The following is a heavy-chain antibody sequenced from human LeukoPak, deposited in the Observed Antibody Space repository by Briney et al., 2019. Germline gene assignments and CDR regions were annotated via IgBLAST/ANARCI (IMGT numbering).Heavy chain of an antibody. CDR1: GFTFSTYW. Sequence: GGSLRLSCAASGFTFSTYWMTWVRQAPGTGLEWVANINHDGSEKHYVDSVKGRFTISRDNTKNSLYLQMNSPRAEDAAVYYCAREEWWFDPWGQGTLVTVSS. J-gene: IGHJ5*02. CDR2: INHDGSEK. D-gene: IGHD2-8*01. V-gene: IGHV3-7*01. CDR3: AREEWWFDP.